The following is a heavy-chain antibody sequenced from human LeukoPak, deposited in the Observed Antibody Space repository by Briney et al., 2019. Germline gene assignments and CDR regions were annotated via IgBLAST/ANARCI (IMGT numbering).Heavy chain of an antibody. V-gene: IGHV1-18*01. D-gene: IGHD1-26*01. CDR2: ISGYNGHT. Sequence: ASVKVSCKASGYTFISYGISWVRQAPGQGLEWMGWISGYNGHTNYAQKFQGRVTMTTDTSTSTAYVELRSLRSDDTAVYYCARDGTPYNWFDPWGQGTLVTVSS. CDR1: GYTFISYG. J-gene: IGHJ5*02. CDR3: ARDGTPYNWFDP.